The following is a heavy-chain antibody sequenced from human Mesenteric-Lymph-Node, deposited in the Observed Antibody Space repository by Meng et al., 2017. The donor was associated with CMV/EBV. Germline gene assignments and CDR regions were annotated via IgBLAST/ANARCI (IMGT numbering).Heavy chain of an antibody. J-gene: IGHJ5*02. D-gene: IGHD6-13*01. V-gene: IGHV1-46*01. Sequence: ASVKVSCKASRYTFTDYFIQWMRQAPGQGLEWMGIINPNGGDATYARNFEGRVTMTRDTSTSTVYMDLSSLRSDDTAVYYCARDSSSTLGWFDPWGQGTLVTVSS. CDR2: INPNGGDA. CDR1: RYTFTDYF. CDR3: ARDSSSTLGWFDP.